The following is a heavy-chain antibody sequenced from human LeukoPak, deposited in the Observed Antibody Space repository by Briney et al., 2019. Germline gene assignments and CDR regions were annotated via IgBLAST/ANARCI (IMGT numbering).Heavy chain of an antibody. D-gene: IGHD4-17*01. J-gene: IGHJ3*02. CDR1: GYTFISFG. CDR3: ARSYGGDAFDI. V-gene: IGHV1-18*01. CDR2: ISGYNAST. Sequence: ASVKVSCRASGYTFISFGFSWVRQAPGQGLEWMGWISGYNASTKYAQNLQGRVTMTTDISTSTAYMELSRLRSDDTAVYYCARSYGGDAFDIWGQGTMVTVSS.